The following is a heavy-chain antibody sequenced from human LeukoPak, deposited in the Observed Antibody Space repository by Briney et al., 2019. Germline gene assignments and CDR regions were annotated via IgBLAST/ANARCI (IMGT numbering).Heavy chain of an antibody. CDR3: ARDLKSRLNYYYMDV. J-gene: IGHJ6*03. CDR1: GGSISSYY. D-gene: IGHD6-19*01. CDR2: IYTSGST. Sequence: SETLSLTCTVSGGSISSYYWSWIRQPAGKGLEWIGRIYTSGSTNYNPSLKSRVTMSVDTSKNQFSLKLSSVTAADTAVYYCARDLKSRLNYYYMDVWGKGTTVTVSS. V-gene: IGHV4-4*07.